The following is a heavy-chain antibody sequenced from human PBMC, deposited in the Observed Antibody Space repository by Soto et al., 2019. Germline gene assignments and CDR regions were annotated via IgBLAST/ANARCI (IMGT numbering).Heavy chain of an antibody. CDR1: GFTFSDYY. CDR3: ARDRRTVTTGHYYYYYMDV. D-gene: IGHD4-17*01. J-gene: IGHJ6*03. Sequence: GGSLRLSCAASGFTFSDYYMSWIRQAPGKGLEWVSYISSSGCTIYYADSVKGRFTFSRDNAKNSLYLQMNSLRAEDTAVYYCARDRRTVTTGHYYYYYMDVWGKGTTVTVSS. V-gene: IGHV3-11*01. CDR2: ISSSGCTI.